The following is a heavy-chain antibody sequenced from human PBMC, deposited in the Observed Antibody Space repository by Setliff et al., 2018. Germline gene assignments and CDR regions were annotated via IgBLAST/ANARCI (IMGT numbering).Heavy chain of an antibody. J-gene: IGHJ4*02. CDR1: GGSFSTYY. CDR2: VYYSGAA. Sequence: PSETLSLTCTVSGGSFSTYYWSWIRQAPGKGLEWIGHVYYSGAANYNPSLKSRVTVSVDTSKNQFSLKLSSVTAADTAVYYCARHATYYYGSGNLPFDSWGQGTLVTVSS. CDR3: ARHATYYYGSGNLPFDS. V-gene: IGHV4-59*08. D-gene: IGHD3-10*01.